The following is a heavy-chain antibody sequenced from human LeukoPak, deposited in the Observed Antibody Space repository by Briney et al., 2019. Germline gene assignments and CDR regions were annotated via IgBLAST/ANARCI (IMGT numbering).Heavy chain of an antibody. J-gene: IGHJ4*02. V-gene: IGHV3-7*01. CDR3: ARDLGDTSGYYFDY. D-gene: IGHD3-22*01. Sequence: GGSLRLSCAASGFTFSSYWMSWVRQAPGKGLEWVANINQDGSDKSYVDSVKGRFTISRDSAKNSLYLQMSSLRAEDTAVYYCARDLGDTSGYYFDYWGQGTLVTVSS. CDR1: GFTFSSYW. CDR2: INQDGSDK.